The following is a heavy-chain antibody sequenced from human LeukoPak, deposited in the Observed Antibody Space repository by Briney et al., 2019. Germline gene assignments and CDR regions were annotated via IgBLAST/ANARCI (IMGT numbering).Heavy chain of an antibody. Sequence: GGSLRLSCAASGFTFSDYYMSWIRQAPGKGLEWVSYISSSSSYTNYADSVKGRFTISRDNAKNSLYLQMNSLRAEGTAVYYCARPSGSSGWYARGFDPWGQGTLVTVSS. CDR3: ARPSGSSGWYARGFDP. J-gene: IGHJ5*02. D-gene: IGHD6-19*01. V-gene: IGHV3-11*06. CDR2: ISSSSSYT. CDR1: GFTFSDYY.